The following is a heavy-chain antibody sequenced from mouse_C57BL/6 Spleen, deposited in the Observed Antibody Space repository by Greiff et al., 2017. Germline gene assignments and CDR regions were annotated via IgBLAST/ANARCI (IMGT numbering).Heavy chain of an antibody. CDR2: IHPNSGST. Sequence: QVQLQQPGAELVKPGASVKLSCKASGYTFTSYWMHWVKQRPGQGLEWIGMIHPNSGSTNYNEKFKSKATLTVDKSSSTAYMQLSSLTSEDSAVXYCARWNGSSYWYFDVWGTGTTVTVSS. V-gene: IGHV1-64*01. D-gene: IGHD1-1*01. CDR3: ARWNGSSYWYFDV. CDR1: GYTFTSYW. J-gene: IGHJ1*03.